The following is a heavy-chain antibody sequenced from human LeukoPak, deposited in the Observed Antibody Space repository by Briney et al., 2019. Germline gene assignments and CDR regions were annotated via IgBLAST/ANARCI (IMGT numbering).Heavy chain of an antibody. CDR1: GFTFSNYW. D-gene: IGHD4-11*01. Sequence: GSLRLSCAASGFTFSNYWMHWIRQVPGKGLVWVSHIKTDGSATNYADSVKGRFTISRDNSKNTVSLQMSSLRADDTAVYYCARAGATVTTNYFDPWGQGTLVTVSS. J-gene: IGHJ5*02. CDR2: IKTDGSAT. CDR3: ARAGATVTTNYFDP. V-gene: IGHV3-74*01.